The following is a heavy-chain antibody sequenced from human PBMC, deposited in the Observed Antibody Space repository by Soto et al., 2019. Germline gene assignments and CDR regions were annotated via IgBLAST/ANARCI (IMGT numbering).Heavy chain of an antibody. CDR3: TIGDRVTDY. J-gene: IGHJ4*02. Sequence: QVQLVESGGGLVNPGGSLRLSCVASGFTFSDYYMSWIRQAPGKGLEWLSYISSGSSDINYADSVRGRFTISRDNAKNSLYLHMNSLRVEDTAVYYCTIGDRVTDYWGQGTLVTVSS. CDR2: ISSGSSDI. CDR1: GFTFSDYY. V-gene: IGHV3-11*05. D-gene: IGHD2-21*02.